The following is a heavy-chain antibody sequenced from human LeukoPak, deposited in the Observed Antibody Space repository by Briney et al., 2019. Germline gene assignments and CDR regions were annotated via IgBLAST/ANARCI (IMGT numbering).Heavy chain of an antibody. D-gene: IGHD5-12*01. Sequence: PDRSLRLSCAASGFTFDDYAMHWVRQAPGKGLEWVSGISWNSGSIGYADSVKGRFTISRDNAKNSLYLQMNSLRAEDTASYYCAKTRARDYDSPVDYWGQGTLVTVSS. CDR2: ISWNSGSI. CDR1: GFTFDDYA. V-gene: IGHV3-9*01. J-gene: IGHJ4*02. CDR3: AKTRARDYDSPVDY.